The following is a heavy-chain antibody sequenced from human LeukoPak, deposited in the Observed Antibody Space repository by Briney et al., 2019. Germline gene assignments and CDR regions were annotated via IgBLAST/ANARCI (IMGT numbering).Heavy chain of an antibody. CDR1: GFTFSSYS. CDR3: ARSGSSSDDY. Sequence: GGSLRLSCAASGFTFSSYSMNWVRQAPGKGLEWVSSISSSSSYIYYADSVKGRFTISRDNAMNSLYLQMNSLRAEDTAVYYCARSGSSSDDYWGQGTLVTVSS. CDR2: ISSSSSYI. J-gene: IGHJ4*02. V-gene: IGHV3-21*01. D-gene: IGHD6-6*01.